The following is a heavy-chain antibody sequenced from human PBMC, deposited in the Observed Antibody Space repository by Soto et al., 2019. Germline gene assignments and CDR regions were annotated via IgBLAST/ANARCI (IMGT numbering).Heavy chain of an antibody. Sequence: QVQLVESGGGLVQPGTSLRLSCAASGFNFNGYFMHWVRQAPGKGLEWVAVISSDGSNKYYADSVTGRFTISRDNSKKTLYLQMSSLKPDDTAVYSCAGGQLWFDPWGQGTLVTVSS. CDR3: AGGQLWFDP. V-gene: IGHV3-30-3*01. J-gene: IGHJ5*02. D-gene: IGHD1-1*01. CDR2: ISSDGSNK. CDR1: GFNFNGYF.